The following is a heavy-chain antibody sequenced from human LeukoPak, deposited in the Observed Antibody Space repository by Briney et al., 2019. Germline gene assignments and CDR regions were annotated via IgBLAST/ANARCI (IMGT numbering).Heavy chain of an antibody. CDR3: ARVVRGGYSYGIHDY. CDR2: IYYSGST. V-gene: IGHV4-30-4*01. D-gene: IGHD5-18*01. J-gene: IGHJ4*02. CDR1: GGSISSGDYY. Sequence: PSETLSLTCTVSGGSISSGDYYWSWIRQPPGKGLEWIGYIYYSGSTYYNPSLKSRVAISVDTSKNQFSLKLSSVTAADTAVYYCARVVRGGYSYGIHDYWGQGTLLTVSS.